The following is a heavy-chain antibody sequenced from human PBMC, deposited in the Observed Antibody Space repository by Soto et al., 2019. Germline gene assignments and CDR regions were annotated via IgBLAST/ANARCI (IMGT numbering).Heavy chain of an antibody. D-gene: IGHD1-26*01. CDR3: ARRYGSAIDY. CDR2: IYYRGNT. Sequence: ETLSLTCTVSGGSIGTYYWSWIRQPPGKGLEWIRYIYYRGNTDYNPSLKSRVTISVDTPKNQFSLKLSSVTSADTAGYYCARRYGSAIDYWGQGTLVTVSS. CDR1: GGSIGTYY. V-gene: IGHV4-59*08. J-gene: IGHJ4*02.